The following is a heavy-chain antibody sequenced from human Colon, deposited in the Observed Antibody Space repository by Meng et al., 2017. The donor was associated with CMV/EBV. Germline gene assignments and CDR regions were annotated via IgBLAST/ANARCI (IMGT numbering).Heavy chain of an antibody. CDR1: GCSFTDST. CDR2: IRDKSKNYAT. V-gene: IGHV3-73*01. J-gene: IGHJ5*02. Sequence: LNHSCAASGCSFTDSTLHWVRQAPGKGLEWVGRIRDKSKNYATALASSVKGRFLISRDDLSNTTYLQMNRLKIEDTAVYYCTRLLDPWGQGTLVTVSS. CDR3: TRLLDP.